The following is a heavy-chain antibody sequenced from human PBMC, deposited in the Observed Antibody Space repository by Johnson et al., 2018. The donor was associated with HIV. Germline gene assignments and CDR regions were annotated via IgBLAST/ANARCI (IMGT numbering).Heavy chain of an antibody. CDR2: ISWNSGNI. CDR1: GFSFDDYA. Sequence: VQLVESGGRLVQPGRSLRLSCVTSGFSFDDYAMHWVRQAPGKGLEWVSSISWNSGNIHYADSLKGRFTISRDNAKNSLYLQMNSLKTEDTAFYYCTKGRGSGWLYDALDIWGQGTMVTVSS. CDR3: TKGRGSGWLYDALDI. D-gene: IGHD6-19*01. V-gene: IGHV3-9*01. J-gene: IGHJ3*02.